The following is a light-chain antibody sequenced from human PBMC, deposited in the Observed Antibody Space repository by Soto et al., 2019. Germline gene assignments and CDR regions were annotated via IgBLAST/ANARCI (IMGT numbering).Light chain of an antibody. CDR2: EVT. CDR1: NSDVGGYNY. CDR3: SSYAGSNNWV. V-gene: IGLV2-8*01. J-gene: IGLJ3*02. Sequence: QSVLTQPPSASGSPGQSVTISCTGTNSDVGGYNYVSWYQQHPGKAPKIMIFEVTKRPSGVPDRFSGSKSGNTASLTVSGLQAEDEADYYCSSYAGSNNWVFGGGTKVTVL.